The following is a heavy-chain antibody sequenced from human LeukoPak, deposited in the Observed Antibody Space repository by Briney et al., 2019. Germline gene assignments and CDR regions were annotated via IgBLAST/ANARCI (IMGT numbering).Heavy chain of an antibody. D-gene: IGHD1-26*01. Sequence: GRSLRLSCAASGFTFSSSGMHWARQAPGKGLEWVAVIWYDGSNKYYADSVKGRFTISRDNSKNTLSLQMNSLRAEDTAVYYCARDQSVGTTTRWDSFDYWGQGTLVTVSS. V-gene: IGHV3-33*01. CDR1: GFTFSSSG. CDR3: ARDQSVGTTTRWDSFDY. J-gene: IGHJ4*02. CDR2: IWYDGSNK.